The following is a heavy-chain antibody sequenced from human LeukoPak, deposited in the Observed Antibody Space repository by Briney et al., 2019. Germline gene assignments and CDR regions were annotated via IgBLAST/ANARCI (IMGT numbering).Heavy chain of an antibody. J-gene: IGHJ4*02. CDR1: GFTFDDYA. CDR3: AKDSRIVATILDY. CDR2: ISWNSGSI. D-gene: IGHD5-12*01. Sequence: PGRSLRLSCAASGFTFDDYAMHWVRQAPGKGLEWVSGISWNSGSIGYADSVKGRFTISRDNAKNSLYLQMNSLRAEDTALYYCAKDSRIVATILDYWGQGTLVTVSS. V-gene: IGHV3-9*01.